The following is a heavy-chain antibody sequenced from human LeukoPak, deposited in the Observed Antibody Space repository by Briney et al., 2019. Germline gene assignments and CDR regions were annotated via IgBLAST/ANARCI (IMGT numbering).Heavy chain of an antibody. D-gene: IGHD2-15*01. CDR1: GFTFSSYA. CDR3: ANPYSLLTADAFDI. Sequence: GGSLRLSCAASGFTFSSYAMSWVRQAPGKGLEWVSAISGSGGSTYYADSVKGRFTISRDNSKNTLYLQRNSLGAEDTAVYYCANPYSLLTADAFDIWGQGTMVTVSS. CDR2: ISGSGGST. V-gene: IGHV3-23*01. J-gene: IGHJ3*02.